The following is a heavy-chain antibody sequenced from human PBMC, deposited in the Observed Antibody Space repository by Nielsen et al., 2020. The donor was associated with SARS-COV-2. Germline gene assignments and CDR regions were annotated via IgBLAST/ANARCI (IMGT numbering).Heavy chain of an antibody. D-gene: IGHD5-12*01. V-gene: IGHV3-9*01. J-gene: IGHJ4*02. Sequence: GGSLRLSCAASGFTFDDYAMHWVRQAPGKGLEWVSGISWNSGSIGYADSVKGRFTISRDNAKNSLYLQMNSLRAEDTALYYCATWGDSGYDYFDYWGQGTLVTVSS. CDR2: ISWNSGSI. CDR1: GFTFDDYA. CDR3: ATWGDSGYDYFDY.